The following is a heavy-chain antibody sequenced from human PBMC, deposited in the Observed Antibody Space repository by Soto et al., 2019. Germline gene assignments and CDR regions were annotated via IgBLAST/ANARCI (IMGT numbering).Heavy chain of an antibody. D-gene: IGHD1-1*01. CDR3: VRSGDNYNLLDY. Sequence: QVQLVESGGDLVKPGGSLRLSCAASGFTFSDHYMRWIRQAPGKGLEWIGYSSNSGSFTRYADSVKGRFSISRDNAKNSLYLQINSLRGDDTAIYYCVRSGDNYNLLDYWGQGTPVTVSS. V-gene: IGHV3-11*06. CDR2: SSNSGSFT. J-gene: IGHJ4*02. CDR1: GFTFSDHY.